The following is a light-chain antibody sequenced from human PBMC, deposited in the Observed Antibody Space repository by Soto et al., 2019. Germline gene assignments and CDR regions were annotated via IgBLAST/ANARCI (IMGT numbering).Light chain of an antibody. V-gene: IGKV3D-15*01. CDR1: QSVSTN. CDR2: GAS. CDR3: QQYDKWPET. Sequence: ELVMAQSPATLAVSPGERATLSCRASQSVSTNLAWYQQKPGQAPRLLIYGASGRATAIPARFSGSGSGTEFTLTISSLQSEDCAIDYCQQYDKWPETFGQGTKVDIK. J-gene: IGKJ1*01.